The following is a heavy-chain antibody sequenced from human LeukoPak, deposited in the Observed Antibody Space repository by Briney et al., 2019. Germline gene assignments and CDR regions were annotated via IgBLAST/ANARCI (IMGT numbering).Heavy chain of an antibody. Sequence: PSETLSLTCAVYGGSFSGYYWSWIRQPPGKGLEWIGEINHSGSTNYNPSLKSRVTISVDTSKNQFSLKLSSVTAADTAVYYCARFGFWGSYRPKLGMDVWGKGTTVTVSS. D-gene: IGHD3-16*02. CDR3: ARFGFWGSYRPKLGMDV. J-gene: IGHJ6*03. V-gene: IGHV4-34*01. CDR2: INHSGST. CDR1: GGSFSGYY.